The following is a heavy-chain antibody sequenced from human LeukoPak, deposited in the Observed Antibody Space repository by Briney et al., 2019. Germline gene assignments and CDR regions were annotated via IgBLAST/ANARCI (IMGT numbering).Heavy chain of an antibody. Sequence: ASVKVSCKASGYTFTGYYMLWVRQAPGQGLEWMGWINPNSGGTNYAQKFQGRVTMTRDTSISTAYMELSRLRSDDTAVYYCAREEYSSSSGFDYWGQGTLVTVSS. CDR3: AREEYSSSSGFDY. CDR1: GYTFTGYY. V-gene: IGHV1-2*02. D-gene: IGHD6-6*01. CDR2: INPNSGGT. J-gene: IGHJ4*02.